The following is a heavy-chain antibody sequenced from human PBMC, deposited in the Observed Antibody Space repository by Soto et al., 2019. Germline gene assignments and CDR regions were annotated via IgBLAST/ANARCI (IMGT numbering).Heavy chain of an antibody. CDR1: GYTFTGYH. CDR2: INSNSGGT. Sequence: ASVKVSCKASGYTFTGYHMHWVRQAPGQGLEWMGWINSNSGGTNYAQNFQGWVTMTRDTSISTAYMELSRLRSDDTAVYYCARRLAAAGNSYYGMDVWGQGTTVTVSS. V-gene: IGHV1-2*04. J-gene: IGHJ6*02. D-gene: IGHD6-13*01. CDR3: ARRLAAAGNSYYGMDV.